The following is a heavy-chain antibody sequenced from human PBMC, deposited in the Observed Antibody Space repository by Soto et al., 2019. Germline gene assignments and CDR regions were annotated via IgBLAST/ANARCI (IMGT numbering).Heavy chain of an antibody. CDR3: AKGPGITMIVVVTEPEY. V-gene: IGHV3-30*18. CDR2: ISYDGSNK. J-gene: IGHJ4*02. CDR1: GFTFSSYG. D-gene: IGHD3-22*01. Sequence: PGGSLRLSCAASGFTFSSYGMHWVRQAPGKGLEWVAVISYDGSNKYYADSVKGRFTISRDNSKNTLYLQMNSLRAEDTAVYYCAKGPGITMIVVVTEPEYWGQGTLVTVSS.